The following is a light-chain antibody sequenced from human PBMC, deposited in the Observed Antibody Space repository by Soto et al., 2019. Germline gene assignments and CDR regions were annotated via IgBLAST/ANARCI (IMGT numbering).Light chain of an antibody. Sequence: DIVLTQSPDTLSLSPGERATLFCRASQSVSSNYLAWYQQTPGPSPRLLIYGASTRATGIPDRFSGSGSGTDFTLTISSLEPEDFAVYYCQQYDSSSYTFGQGTKLEIK. J-gene: IGKJ2*01. CDR1: QSVSSNY. CDR2: GAS. V-gene: IGKV3-20*01. CDR3: QQYDSSSYT.